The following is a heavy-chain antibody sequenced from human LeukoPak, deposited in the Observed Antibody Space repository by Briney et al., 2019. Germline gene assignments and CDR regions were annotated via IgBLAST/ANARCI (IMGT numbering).Heavy chain of an antibody. D-gene: IGHD2-2*02. V-gene: IGHV4-59*01. CDR3: ARAALDCSSTSCYIWFDP. CDR2: IYYSGST. J-gene: IGHJ5*02. CDR1: GGSISSYY. Sequence: SETLSLTCTVSGGSISSYYWSWIRQPPGKGLEWIGYIYYSGSTNYNPSLKSRVTISVDTSKNQFSLKLSSVTAADTAVYYCARAALDCSSTSCYIWFDPWGQGTLVTVSS.